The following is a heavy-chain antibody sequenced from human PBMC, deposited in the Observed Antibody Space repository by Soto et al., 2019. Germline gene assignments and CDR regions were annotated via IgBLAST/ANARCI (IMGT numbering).Heavy chain of an antibody. D-gene: IGHD3-22*01. CDR2: IYYSGST. J-gene: IGHJ4*02. CDR3: ARDLTDSRGYTALGY. Sequence: SETLSLTCTVSVVSISSGDYYWSWIRQPPGKGLEWIGYIYYSGSTYYNPSLKSRVTISVDTSKNQFSLKLSSVTAADTAVYYCARDLTDSRGYTALGYWGQGTLVTVSS. V-gene: IGHV4-30-4*01. CDR1: VVSISSGDYY.